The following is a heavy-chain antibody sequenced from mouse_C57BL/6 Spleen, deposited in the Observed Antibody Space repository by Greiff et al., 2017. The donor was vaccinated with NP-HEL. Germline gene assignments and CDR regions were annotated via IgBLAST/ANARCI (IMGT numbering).Heavy chain of an antibody. CDR1: GYTFTSYW. CDR3: AIANWDYFDY. Sequence: QVQLQQSGAELVMPGASVKLSCKASGYTFTSYWMHWVKQRPGQGLEWIGELDPSDSYTNYNQKFKGKSTLTVDKSSSTAYMQLSSLTSEDSAVYYCAIANWDYFDYWGQGTTLTVSS. CDR2: LDPSDSYT. D-gene: IGHD4-1*01. V-gene: IGHV1-69*01. J-gene: IGHJ2*01.